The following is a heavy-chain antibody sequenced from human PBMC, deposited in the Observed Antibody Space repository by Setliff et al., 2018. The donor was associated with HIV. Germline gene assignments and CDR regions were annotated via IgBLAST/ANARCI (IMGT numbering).Heavy chain of an antibody. J-gene: IGHJ3*02. CDR1: GGSISSGGYY. V-gene: IGHV4-61*08. CDR2: IYTSGST. D-gene: IGHD2-15*01. Sequence: PSETLSLTCTVSGGSISSGGYYWSWIRQPPGKGLEWIGYIYTSGSTNYNPSLKNRVTISVDTSKNQFSLNLNSVTAADTAMYHCARGDTYRHDATGYVKSGLDAFDIWGLGTMVTVSS. CDR3: ARGDTYRHDATGYVKSGLDAFDI.